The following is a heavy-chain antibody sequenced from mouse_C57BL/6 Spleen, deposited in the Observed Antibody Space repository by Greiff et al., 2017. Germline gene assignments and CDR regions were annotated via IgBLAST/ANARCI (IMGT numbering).Heavy chain of an antibody. Sequence: EVKVVESGGGLVQPGGSLSLSCAASGFTFTDYYMSWVRQPPGKALEWLGFIRNKANGYTTEYSASVKGRFTISRDNSQSILYLQMNALRAEDSATYYCARSVYDYDVDYWGQGTLVTVSA. CDR2: IRNKANGYTT. V-gene: IGHV7-3*01. CDR1: GFTFTDYY. D-gene: IGHD2-4*01. CDR3: ARSVYDYDVDY. J-gene: IGHJ3*01.